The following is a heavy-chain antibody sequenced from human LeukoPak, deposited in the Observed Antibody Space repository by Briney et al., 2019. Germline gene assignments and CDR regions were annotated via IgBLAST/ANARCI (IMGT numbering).Heavy chain of an antibody. D-gene: IGHD2-15*01. CDR3: ARVLGYCSGGSCYGIWFDP. CDR2: IYYSGST. J-gene: IGHJ5*02. CDR1: GGSISSSSYY. Sequence: SETLSLTCTVSGGSISSSSYYWGWIRQPPGKGLEWIGSIYYSGSTYYNPSLKSRATISVDTSKNQFSLKLSSVTAADTAVYYCARVLGYCSGGSCYGIWFDPWGQGTLVTVSS. V-gene: IGHV4-39*07.